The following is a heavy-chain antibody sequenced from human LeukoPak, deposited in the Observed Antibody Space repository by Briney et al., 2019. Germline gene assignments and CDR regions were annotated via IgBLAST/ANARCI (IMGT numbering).Heavy chain of an antibody. CDR1: GGSISSGGYS. Sequence: PSQTLSLTCAVSGGSISSGGYSWSWIRQPAGKGLEWIGRIYTSGSTNYNPSLKSRVTMSVDTSKNQFSLKLSSVTAADTAVYYCARGEDTYFDYWGQGTLVTVSS. CDR3: ARGEDTYFDY. J-gene: IGHJ4*02. V-gene: IGHV4-61*02. CDR2: IYTSGST. D-gene: IGHD5-18*01.